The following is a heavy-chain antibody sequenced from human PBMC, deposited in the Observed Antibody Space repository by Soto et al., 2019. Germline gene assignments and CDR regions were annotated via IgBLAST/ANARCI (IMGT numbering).Heavy chain of an antibody. V-gene: IGHV4-4*03. Sequence: PETLSLTCAVSGGSISSSNWWSWVRQPPGKGLEWIGEIYHSGSTNYNPSLKSRVTISVDKSKNQFSLKLSSVTAADTAVYYCARNPIVVVPAAMVRWFDPWGQGTLVTVSS. D-gene: IGHD2-2*01. J-gene: IGHJ5*02. CDR1: GGSISSSNW. CDR2: IYHSGST. CDR3: ARNPIVVVPAAMVRWFDP.